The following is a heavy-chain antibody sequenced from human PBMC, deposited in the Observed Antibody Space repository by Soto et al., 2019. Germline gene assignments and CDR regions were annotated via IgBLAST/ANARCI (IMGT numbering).Heavy chain of an antibody. CDR2: IIPIFGTA. V-gene: IGHV1-69*13. Sequence: SVKVSCKASGGTFSSYAISWVRQAPGQGLEWVGGIIPIFGTANYAQKFQGRVTITADESTSTAYMELSSLRSEDTAVYYCASQAAAGPAFDYWGQGTLVTVSS. J-gene: IGHJ4*02. CDR3: ASQAAAGPAFDY. D-gene: IGHD6-13*01. CDR1: GGTFSSYA.